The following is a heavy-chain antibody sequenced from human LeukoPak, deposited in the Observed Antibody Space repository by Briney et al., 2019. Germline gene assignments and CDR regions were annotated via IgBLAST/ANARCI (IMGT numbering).Heavy chain of an antibody. CDR1: GGSLSSSNW. D-gene: IGHD3-9*01. CDR3: ARWYDILTGLSGAAYGMDV. J-gene: IGHJ6*04. Sequence: SETRSLTCAVSGGSLSSSNWWSWVRQPQGKGLEWIGEIYHSGSTNYNPSLKSRVTISVDKSKNQFSLKLSSVTAADTVVYYCARWYDILTGLSGAAYGMDVWGKGTTVTVSS. V-gene: IGHV4-4*02. CDR2: IYHSGST.